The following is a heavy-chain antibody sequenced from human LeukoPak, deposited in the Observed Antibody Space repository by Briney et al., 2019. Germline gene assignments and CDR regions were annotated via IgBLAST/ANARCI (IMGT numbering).Heavy chain of an antibody. Sequence: PSQTLSLTCTVSGGSISSGSYLWSWIRQPAGRGLEWIGRIYSSGSTKYNPSLKSRVTMSLDTSKNQFSLKLSSVTAADTAVYYCAASITNSGRFDPWGQGTQVTVSS. CDR3: AASITNSGRFDP. CDR2: IYSSGST. CDR1: GGSISSGSYL. V-gene: IGHV4-61*02. D-gene: IGHD5-12*01. J-gene: IGHJ5*02.